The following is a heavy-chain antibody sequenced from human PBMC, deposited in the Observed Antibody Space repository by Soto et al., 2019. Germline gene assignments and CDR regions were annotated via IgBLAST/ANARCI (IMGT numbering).Heavy chain of an antibody. CDR1: VGPLSGYY. Sequence: PSETLSLTCGVYVGPLSGYYWNWIRQSPGKGLEWIGQINNSGSIHCHPSLRSRVTISADTSKNQFSLKLSSVTTADTAVYFCARSFCTDTSCSIFDSWGLGTLVTVSS. V-gene: IGHV4-34*01. CDR2: INNSGSI. D-gene: IGHD2-2*01. CDR3: ARSFCTDTSCSIFDS. J-gene: IGHJ4*01.